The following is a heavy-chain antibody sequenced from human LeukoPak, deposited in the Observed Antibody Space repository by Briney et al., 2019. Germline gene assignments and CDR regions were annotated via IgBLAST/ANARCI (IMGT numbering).Heavy chain of an antibody. D-gene: IGHD2-2*02. V-gene: IGHV1-69*01. CDR3: ARVGGDIVVVPAAIGYFQH. Sequence: GASVKVSCKASGGTFSSYAISWVRQAPGQGLEWMGGIIPIFGTANYAQKFQGRVTITADESTSTAYMELSSLRSEDTAVYYCARVGGDIVVVPAAIGYFQHWGQGTLVTVSS. CDR2: IIPIFGTA. CDR1: GGTFSSYA. J-gene: IGHJ1*01.